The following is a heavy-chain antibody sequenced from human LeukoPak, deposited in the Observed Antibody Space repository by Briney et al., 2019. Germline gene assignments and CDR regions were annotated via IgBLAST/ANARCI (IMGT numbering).Heavy chain of an antibody. CDR1: GYTFTSYD. CDR3: AREGGYCSGGSCYSYFDY. V-gene: IGHV1-8*01. CDR2: MNPNSGNT. D-gene: IGHD2-15*01. Sequence: ASVKVSCKASGYTFTSYDINWVRQATGQGLEWMGWMNPNSGNTGYAQKFQGRVTMTRNTSISTAYMELSSLRSEDTAVYYCAREGGYCSGGSCYSYFDYWGQGTLVTVSS. J-gene: IGHJ4*02.